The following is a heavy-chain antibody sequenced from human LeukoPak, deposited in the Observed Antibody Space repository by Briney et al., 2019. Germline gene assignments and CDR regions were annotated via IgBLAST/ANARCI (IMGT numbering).Heavy chain of an antibody. CDR3: AREGEVADTAMVYNWFDP. D-gene: IGHD5-18*01. CDR2: ISPSGGST. Sequence: GASLKVSCKASGYTFTSYYMHWVRQAPGQGLGWMGIISPSGGSTSYAQKFQGRVTMTRDMSTSTVYMELSSLRSEDTAVYYCAREGEVADTAMVYNWFDPWGQGTLVTVSS. V-gene: IGHV1-46*01. J-gene: IGHJ5*02. CDR1: GYTFTSYY.